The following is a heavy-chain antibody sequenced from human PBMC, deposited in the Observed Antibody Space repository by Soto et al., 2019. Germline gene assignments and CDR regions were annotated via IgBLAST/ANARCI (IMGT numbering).Heavy chain of an antibody. CDR2: ISSTTNYI. V-gene: IGHV3-21*06. J-gene: IGHJ4*02. CDR3: ARESEDLTSNYDY. CDR1: GFTFTRYS. Sequence: EVQLVESGGGLVKPGGSLRLSCAASGFTFTRYSMNWVRQAPGKGLEWVSSISSTTNYIYYGDSMKGRFTIYRDNAKNTLYLEMDSLRAEDTAVYYCARESEDLTSNYDYWGQGTLVTVSS.